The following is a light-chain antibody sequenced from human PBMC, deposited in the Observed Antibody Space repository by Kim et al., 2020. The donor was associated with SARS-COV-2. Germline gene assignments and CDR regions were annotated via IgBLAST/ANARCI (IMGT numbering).Light chain of an antibody. J-gene: IGLJ3*02. Sequence: GQSFTISWTGTSCDFADYKYVSWYQHHPGKAPKVILYDITKRPSGVPDRFSGSKSGNTASLTVSGLQAEDEATYYCFSYAGSDIWVFGGGTQLTVL. CDR3: FSYAGSDIWV. CDR1: SCDFADYKY. CDR2: DIT. V-gene: IGLV2-8*01.